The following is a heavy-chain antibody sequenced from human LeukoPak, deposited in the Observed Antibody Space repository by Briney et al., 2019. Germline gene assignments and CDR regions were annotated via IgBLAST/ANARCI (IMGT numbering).Heavy chain of an antibody. V-gene: IGHV4-59*08. D-gene: IGHD3-22*01. J-gene: IGHJ4*02. Sequence: SETLSLTCTVSGGSISGSYWSWIRQPPGKGLEWIAYMYNSGSTNYNPSLKSRVTISVDTSKNQFSLKLSSVTAADTAVYYCARSDYYDSSGYYLWGQGTLVTVSS. CDR1: GGSISGSY. CDR2: MYNSGST. CDR3: ARSDYYDSSGYYL.